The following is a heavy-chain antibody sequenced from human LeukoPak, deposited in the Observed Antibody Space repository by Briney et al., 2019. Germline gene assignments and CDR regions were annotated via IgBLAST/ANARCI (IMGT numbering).Heavy chain of an antibody. Sequence: PSETLSLTCTVSGDSISSSSHYWGWIRQPPGKGPEWIGTLYYSGSTYYNPSLKSRVTMSVDTSKNQFSLKLTSVTATDTAVYYCARHDCTGTSCQYFYGMDVWGQGTTVTVSS. D-gene: IGHD2-2*01. CDR1: GDSISSSSHY. J-gene: IGHJ6*02. CDR2: LYYSGST. CDR3: ARHDCTGTSCQYFYGMDV. V-gene: IGHV4-39*01.